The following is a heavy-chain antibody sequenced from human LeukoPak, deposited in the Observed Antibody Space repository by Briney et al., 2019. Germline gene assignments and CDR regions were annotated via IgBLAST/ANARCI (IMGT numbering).Heavy chain of an antibody. CDR2: IYPGDSDT. CDR3: ARHTLGYCSSTSCKNYYYYYMDV. D-gene: IGHD2-2*01. V-gene: IGHV5-51*01. CDR1: GYSFTSYW. J-gene: IGHJ6*03. Sequence: GESLKISCKGSGYSFTSYWIGWVRQMPGKGLEWMGIIYPGDSDTRYSPSFQGQVTISADKSISTAYLQWSSLKASDTAMYYCARHTLGYCSSTSCKNYYYYYMDVWGKGTTVTISS.